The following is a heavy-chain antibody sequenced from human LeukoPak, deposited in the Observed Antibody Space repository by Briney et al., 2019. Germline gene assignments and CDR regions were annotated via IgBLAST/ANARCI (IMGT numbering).Heavy chain of an antibody. D-gene: IGHD1-26*01. CDR3: ASRSGADYGMDV. CDR1: GLTFSSYG. J-gene: IGHJ6*02. CDR2: IRYDGSNK. Sequence: GGSLRLSCAASGLTFSSYGMSWVRQAPGKGLEWVAVIRYDGSNKYYADSVKGRFTISRDNSKNTLYLQMNSLRAEDTAVYYCASRSGADYGMDVWGQGTTVTVSS. V-gene: IGHV3-33*08.